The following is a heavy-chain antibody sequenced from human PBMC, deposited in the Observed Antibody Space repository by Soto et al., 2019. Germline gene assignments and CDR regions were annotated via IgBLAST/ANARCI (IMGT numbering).Heavy chain of an antibody. CDR2: ISGSGNTI. D-gene: IGHD3-22*01. J-gene: IGHJ5*02. Sequence: PGGSRRLSCAASGFSFRDYYMSWMRQAPGKGLEWISYISGSGNTIYYADSVKGRFIISRDNAKNSLFLQMNSLRADDTAVYYCARDRLPMVVVVMGWFDPWGQGTLVTVSS. V-gene: IGHV3-11*01. CDR1: GFSFRDYY. CDR3: ARDRLPMVVVVMGWFDP.